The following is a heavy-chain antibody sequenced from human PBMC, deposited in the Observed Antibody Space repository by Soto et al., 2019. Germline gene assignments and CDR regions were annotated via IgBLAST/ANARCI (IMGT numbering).Heavy chain of an antibody. CDR2: ISSDEKIK. CDR1: GFIFSNFC. J-gene: IGHJ4*02. V-gene: IGHV3-33*01. D-gene: IGHD6-6*01. Sequence: QVQLVESGGGVVQPGGSLRLSCVASGFIFSNFCMHWVRQGPGKGLEWVAVISSDEKIKQYADSVRGRFAISRDNSKNTLYLQMTSLRAEDTAIYYCARGLRSVLDYWGQGTLVTVSS. CDR3: ARGLRSVLDY.